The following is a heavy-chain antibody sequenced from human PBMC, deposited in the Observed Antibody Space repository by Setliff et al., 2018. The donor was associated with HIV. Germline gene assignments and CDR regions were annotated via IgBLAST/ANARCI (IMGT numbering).Heavy chain of an antibody. D-gene: IGHD3-22*01. CDR2: IYFSGSA. CDR1: GDSVNSGSYF. V-gene: IGHV4-39*07. Sequence: SETLSLTCTVSGDSVNSGSYFWAWIRQPPGKGLEYIGGIYFSGSAYYNPSLKSRVTISVDMSKNQFSLKLNSVTAADTAVYHCARGDTYYHDRSGYVKSALDAFDIWGRGTMVTVSS. J-gene: IGHJ3*02. CDR3: ARGDTYYHDRSGYVKSALDAFDI.